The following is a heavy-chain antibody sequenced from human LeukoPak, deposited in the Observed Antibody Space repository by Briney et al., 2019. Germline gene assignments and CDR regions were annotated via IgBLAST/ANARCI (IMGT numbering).Heavy chain of an antibody. Sequence: ASVRVSCKASGYTFTTYGISWVRQAPGQGLECMGWINPYNGNTNYPQKLQGRVTMTTDTSTSTAYMELRSLRSDDTAVYYCARELYGRFEYWGQGTLVTVCS. CDR3: ARELYGRFEY. CDR1: GYTFTTYG. J-gene: IGHJ4*02. D-gene: IGHD2-2*02. CDR2: INPYNGNT. V-gene: IGHV1-18*01.